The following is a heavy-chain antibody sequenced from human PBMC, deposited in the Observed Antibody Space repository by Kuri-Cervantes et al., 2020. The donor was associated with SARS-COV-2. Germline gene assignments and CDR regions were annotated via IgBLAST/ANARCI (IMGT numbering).Heavy chain of an antibody. CDR1: GFTFSDYY. D-gene: IGHD2-2*01. J-gene: IGHJ6*03. V-gene: IGHV3-11*04. CDR3: AKRARVVPAAAVYYYYMDV. CDR2: ISSSGSTI. Sequence: GGSLRLSCAASGFTFSDYYMSWIRQAPGKGLEWVSYISSSGSTIYYADSVKGRFTISRDNAKNSLYLQMNSLRAEDTAVYYCAKRARVVPAAAVYYYYMDVWGKGTTVTVSS.